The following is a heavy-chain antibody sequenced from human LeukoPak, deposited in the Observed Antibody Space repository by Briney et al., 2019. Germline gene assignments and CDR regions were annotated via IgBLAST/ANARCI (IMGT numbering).Heavy chain of an antibody. J-gene: IGHJ6*02. CDR2: ISSSGSTI. CDR3: AREKLRFLEWLSAYGMDV. Sequence: GGSLRLSCAASGFTFSDYYMSWIREAPGKGLEWVSYISSSGSTIYYADSVKGRFTISRDNAKNSLYLQMNSLRAEDTAVYYCAREKLRFLEWLSAYGMDVWGQGTTVTVSS. D-gene: IGHD3-3*01. V-gene: IGHV3-11*01. CDR1: GFTFSDYY.